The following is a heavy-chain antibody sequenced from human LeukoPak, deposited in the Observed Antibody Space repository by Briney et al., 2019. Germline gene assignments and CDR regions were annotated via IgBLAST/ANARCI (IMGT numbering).Heavy chain of an antibody. J-gene: IGHJ5*02. CDR1: GYSFTSYW. CDR2: IDPSDSYT. CDR3: TLLHYYGSGSYSGWFDP. V-gene: IGHV5-10-1*01. Sequence: GESLRISFKGSGYSFTSYWISWVRQMPGKGLEWMGRIDPSDSYTNYSPSFQGHVTISADKSISTAYLQWSSLKASDTAMYYCTLLHYYGSGSYSGWFDPWGQGTLVTVSS. D-gene: IGHD3-10*01.